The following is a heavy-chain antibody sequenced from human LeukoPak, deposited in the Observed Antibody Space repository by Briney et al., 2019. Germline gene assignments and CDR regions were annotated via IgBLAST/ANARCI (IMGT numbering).Heavy chain of an antibody. CDR3: AKDSSSWYYFDY. D-gene: IGHD6-13*01. CDR1: GFTFSSYG. J-gene: IGHJ4*02. V-gene: IGHV3-30*18. Sequence: GRSLRLSCAASGFTFSSYGMHWVRQAPGKGLEWVAVISYDGSNKYYADSAKGRFTISRDNSKNTLYLQMNSLRAEDTAVYYCAKDSSSWYYFDYWGQGTLVTVSS. CDR2: ISYDGSNK.